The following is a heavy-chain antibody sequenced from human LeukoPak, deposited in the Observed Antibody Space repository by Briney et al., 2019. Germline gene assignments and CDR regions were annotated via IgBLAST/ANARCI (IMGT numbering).Heavy chain of an antibody. CDR3: ARGTITIFGVVQNWFDP. CDR2: IYYSGST. J-gene: IGHJ5*02. D-gene: IGHD3-3*01. Sequence: PSETQSLTCTVSGGSISSHYWSWIRQPPGKGLEWIGYIYYSGSTNYNPSLKSRVTISVDTSKNQFSLKLSSVTAADTAVYYCARGTITIFGVVQNWFDPWGQGTLVTVSS. V-gene: IGHV4-59*11. CDR1: GGSISSHY.